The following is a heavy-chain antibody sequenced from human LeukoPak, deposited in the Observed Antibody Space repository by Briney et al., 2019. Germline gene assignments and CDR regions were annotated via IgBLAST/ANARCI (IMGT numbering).Heavy chain of an antibody. V-gene: IGHV3-23*01. CDR1: AFTFTSYA. D-gene: IGHD2-8*01. J-gene: IGHJ4*02. Sequence: GASLRLAWAASAFTFTSYAIGWVRHAPGKWLGWVPSISVSGSSTYYADSVNGPFTISRDTSNNTLYLQMHSMRAEDTGVSYCAKEGLKYCINGVCYTGVDYWGQGTLVTVSS. CDR3: AKEGLKYCINGVCYTGVDY. CDR2: ISVSGSST.